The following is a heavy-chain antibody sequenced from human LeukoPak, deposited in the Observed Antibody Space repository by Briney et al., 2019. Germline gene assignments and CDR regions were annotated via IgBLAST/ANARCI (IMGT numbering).Heavy chain of an antibody. D-gene: IGHD1-7*01. CDR1: GYTFTGYY. CDR3: ANPAVTGTTWVFDY. V-gene: IGHV1-2*02. J-gene: IGHJ4*02. Sequence: GASVKVSCKASGYTFTGYYMHWVRQAPGQGLEWMGWINPNSGGTNYAQKFQGRVTMTRDTSISTAYMELSRLRSDDTAVYYCANPAVTGTTWVFDYWGQGTLVTVSS. CDR2: INPNSGGT.